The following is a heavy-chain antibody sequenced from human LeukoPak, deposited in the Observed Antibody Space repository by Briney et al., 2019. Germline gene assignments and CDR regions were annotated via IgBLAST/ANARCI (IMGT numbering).Heavy chain of an antibody. D-gene: IGHD3-22*01. J-gene: IGHJ6*02. CDR2: IYYSGST. CDR1: GGSISSYY. Sequence: SETLSLTCTVSGGSISSYYWSWIRQPPGKGLECIGYIYYSGSTNYNPSLKSRVTISVDTSKNQFSLKLSSVTAADTAVYYCASESRRRVGMDVWGQGTTVTVSS. CDR3: ASESRRRVGMDV. V-gene: IGHV4-59*08.